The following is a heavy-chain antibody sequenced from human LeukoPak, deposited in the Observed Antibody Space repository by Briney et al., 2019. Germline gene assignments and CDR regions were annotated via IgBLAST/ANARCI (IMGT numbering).Heavy chain of an antibody. CDR2: INHSGST. CDR3: ASYYYDSSGYYYPNN. Sequence: SKALSLTCAVYGGSFSGYYWSRIRQPPGKGLEWIGEINHSGSTNYNPSLKSRVTISVDTSKNQFSLKLSSVTAADAAVYYCASYYYDSSGYYYPNNWGQGTLVTVSS. CDR1: GGSFSGYY. V-gene: IGHV4-34*01. J-gene: IGHJ4*02. D-gene: IGHD3-22*01.